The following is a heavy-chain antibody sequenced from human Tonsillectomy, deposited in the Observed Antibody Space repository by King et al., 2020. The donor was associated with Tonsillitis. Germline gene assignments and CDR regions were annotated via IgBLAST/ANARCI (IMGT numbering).Heavy chain of an antibody. J-gene: IGHJ6*02. D-gene: IGHD3-10*01. Sequence: QLQESGPGLVKPSETLSLTCTVSGGSISSYYWSWIRQPPGKGLEWIGYIYYSGSTNYNPSLKSRVTISVDTSKNQFSLKLSSVTAADTAVYYCARVGTYGSGSYYLGGIVYGMDVWGQGTTVTVSS. CDR3: ARVGTYGSGSYYLGGIVYGMDV. CDR2: IYYSGST. CDR1: GGSISSYY. V-gene: IGHV4-59*01.